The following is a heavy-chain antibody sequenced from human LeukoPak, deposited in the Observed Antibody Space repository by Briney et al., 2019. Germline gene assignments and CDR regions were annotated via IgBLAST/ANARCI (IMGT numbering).Heavy chain of an antibody. CDR3: AGVPGILTVPPLDY. CDR2: ISAYNGNT. J-gene: IGHJ4*02. D-gene: IGHD3-9*01. V-gene: IGHV1-18*01. CDR1: GYTFTSYG. Sequence: ASVKVSCKASGYTFTSYGISWVRQAPGQGLEWMGWISAYNGNTNYAQTLQGRVTMTTDTSTRTAYMELRSLRSDDTAVYYFAGVPGILTVPPLDYWGQGTLVTVSS.